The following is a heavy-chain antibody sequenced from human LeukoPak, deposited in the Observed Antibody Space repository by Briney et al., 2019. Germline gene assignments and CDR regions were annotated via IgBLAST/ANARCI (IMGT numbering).Heavy chain of an antibody. V-gene: IGHV4-61*02. CDR1: GGSISSGSYY. CDR2: IYNSGST. J-gene: IGHJ4*02. Sequence: SETLSLTCTVSGGSISSGSYYWSWIRQPAGKGLEWIGRIYNSGSTNYNPSLKSRVTISVDKSKKQFSLKLRSVTAAGTAAYYCARDSPTRYCSSTSCYTGVDYWGQGTLVTVSS. CDR3: ARDSPTRYCSSTSCYTGVDY. D-gene: IGHD2-2*02.